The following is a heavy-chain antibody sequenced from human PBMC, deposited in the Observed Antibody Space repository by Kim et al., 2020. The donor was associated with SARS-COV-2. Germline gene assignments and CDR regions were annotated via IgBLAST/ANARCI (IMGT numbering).Heavy chain of an antibody. CDR2: FDPEDGET. J-gene: IGHJ5*02. Sequence: ASVKVSCKVSGYTLTELSMHWVRQAPGKGLEWMGGFDPEDGETIYAQKFQGRVTMTEDTSTDTAYMELSSLRSEDTAVYYCATGCSSTSCYSAWWFDPWGQGTLVPSPQ. V-gene: IGHV1-24*01. CDR1: GYTLTELS. CDR3: ATGCSSTSCYSAWWFDP. D-gene: IGHD2-2*01.